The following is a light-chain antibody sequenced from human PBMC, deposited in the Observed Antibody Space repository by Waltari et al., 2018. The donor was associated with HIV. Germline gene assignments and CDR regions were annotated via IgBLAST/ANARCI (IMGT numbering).Light chain of an antibody. Sequence: QSALTQPASVSGSPGQSITISCTGTNSDIGTYNYVSWYQQQSGKAPRLLISEVNNRPSGVSNRFSGSKAGNTASLSISGLQAEDEGKYYCSSYTATKILVVGGGTDVTVL. CDR2: EVN. CDR3: SSYTATKILV. V-gene: IGLV2-14*03. CDR1: NSDIGTYNY. J-gene: IGLJ2*01.